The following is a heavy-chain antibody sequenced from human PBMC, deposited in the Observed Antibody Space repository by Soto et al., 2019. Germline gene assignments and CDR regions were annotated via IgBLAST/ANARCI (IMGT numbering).Heavy chain of an antibody. Sequence: SEILSLTCTVSGGSISSYYWSWIRQPPGKGLEWIGYIYYSGSTNYNPSLKSRVTISVDTSKNQFSLKLSSVTAADTAVYYCARDRSGSSFFSLWGQGTMVTVSS. J-gene: IGHJ3*01. CDR3: ARDRSGSSFFSL. CDR1: GGSISSYY. V-gene: IGHV4-59*01. D-gene: IGHD1-26*01. CDR2: IYYSGST.